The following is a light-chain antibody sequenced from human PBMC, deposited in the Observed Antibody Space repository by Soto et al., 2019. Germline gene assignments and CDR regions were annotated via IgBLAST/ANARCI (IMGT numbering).Light chain of an antibody. CDR2: AAS. Sequence: AIQLTQSPSSLSASVGDRVTITCRASQAIRSALGWYQQKPGKVPKLLIYAASTLQSGVPSRFSGSGFGTDFTLTTSRLQPEDFATYYCLLDFGYFWAFGQGTKVDIK. CDR3: LLDFGYFWA. J-gene: IGKJ1*01. V-gene: IGKV1-6*01. CDR1: QAIRSA.